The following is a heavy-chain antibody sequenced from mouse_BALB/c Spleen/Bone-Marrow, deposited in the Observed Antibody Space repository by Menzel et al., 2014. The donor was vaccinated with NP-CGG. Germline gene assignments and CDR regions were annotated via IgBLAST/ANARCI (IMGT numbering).Heavy chain of an antibody. CDR1: GFDFSRYW. CDR3: ARMHYYGYVAY. J-gene: IGHJ3*01. Sequence: EVKLVESGGGLVQPGGSLKLSCAASGFDFSRYWMSWVRQAPGKGLEWIGEINPDSSTISYTPSLKDKFIISRDNAKNTLYLQMSKVRSEDTALYYCARMHYYGYVAYWGQGTLVTVSA. D-gene: IGHD1-2*01. CDR2: INPDSSTI. V-gene: IGHV4-1*02.